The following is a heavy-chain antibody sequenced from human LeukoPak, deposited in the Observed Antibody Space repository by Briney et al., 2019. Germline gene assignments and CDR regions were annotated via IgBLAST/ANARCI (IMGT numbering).Heavy chain of an antibody. CDR3: AKTSEIQLWPSYVDY. CDR2: ISAYNGNT. D-gene: IGHD5-18*01. Sequence: ASVKVSCKASGYTFTSYGISWVRQAPGQGLEWMVWISAYNGNTNYAQKLQGRVTMTTDTSTSTAYMELRSLRSDDTAVYYCAKTSEIQLWPSYVDYWGQGTLVTVSS. CDR1: GYTFTSYG. J-gene: IGHJ4*02. V-gene: IGHV1-18*01.